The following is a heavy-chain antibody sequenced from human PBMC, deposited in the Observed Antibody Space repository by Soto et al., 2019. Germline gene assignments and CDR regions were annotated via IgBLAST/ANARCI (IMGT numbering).Heavy chain of an antibody. V-gene: IGHV3-21*01. J-gene: IGHJ4*02. Sequence: EVQLVESGGGLVKPGGSLRLSCAASGFTFSSFSMIWVRQAPGKGLEWVSSITSSSSYISYADSVKGRFTISRDNAENSLYLQMDSLRAEDTAVYYWARGGKGILVVPNSWGQGTLVTVSS. D-gene: IGHD3-22*01. CDR2: ITSSSSYI. CDR3: ARGGKGILVVPNS. CDR1: GFTFSSFS.